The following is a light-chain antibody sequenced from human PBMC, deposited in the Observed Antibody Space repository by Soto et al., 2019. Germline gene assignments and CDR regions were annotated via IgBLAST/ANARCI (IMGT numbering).Light chain of an antibody. J-gene: IGKJ1*01. CDR1: QNVGSN. CDR3: QQWIRWT. V-gene: IGKV3-15*01. Sequence: EIVMTQSPATLPVSPGDRVTLSCRASQNVGSNVAWFQQRPGQAPRLLIYGASTRAAGIPGRFSGGGSDTEFTLTISSLQSEDFATYYCQQWIRWTFGQGTRLELK. CDR2: GAS.